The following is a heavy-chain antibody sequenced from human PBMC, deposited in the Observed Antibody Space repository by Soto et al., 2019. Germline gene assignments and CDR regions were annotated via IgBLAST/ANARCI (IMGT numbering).Heavy chain of an antibody. CDR2: TYYRSQWHY. J-gene: IGHJ4*02. CDR1: GDSVSNNGAA. V-gene: IGHV6-1*01. D-gene: IGHD3-3*01. CDR3: ASRPSDIAYYGVFDF. Sequence: SQTLSLTCAISGDSVSNNGAAWNWIRQSPSRGLEWLGRTYYRSQWHYDYATSVRSRITINPDTSKNQFSLHLNSVTPEDTAVYYCASRPSDIAYYGVFDFWGQGTRVTVSS.